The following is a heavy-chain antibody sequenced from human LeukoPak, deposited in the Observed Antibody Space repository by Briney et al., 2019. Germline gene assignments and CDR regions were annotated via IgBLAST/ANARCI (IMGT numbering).Heavy chain of an antibody. CDR3: ARGWGSGGSYTSAHASDI. Sequence: ASVKVSCKASGYTFTSYDINWVRQATGQGLEWMGWMNPNSGNTGYAQKFQGRVTMTRNTSISTAYMELSSLRSEDTAVYYCARGWGSGGSYTSAHASDIWGQGTMVTVSS. CDR2: MNPNSGNT. J-gene: IGHJ3*02. CDR1: GYTFTSYD. V-gene: IGHV1-8*01. D-gene: IGHD2-15*01.